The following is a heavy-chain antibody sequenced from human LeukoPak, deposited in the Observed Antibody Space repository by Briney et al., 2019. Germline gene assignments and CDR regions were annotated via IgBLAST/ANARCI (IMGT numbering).Heavy chain of an antibody. CDR3: ARQETGTTLSFDY. J-gene: IGHJ4*02. Sequence: PGESLKISCKASGYSITTYWIGWVRQLPGKGLEWMGIVYPSDSDTRYSPSFQGQVTISADESISTAYLQWSSLKASDTAMYYCARQETGTTLSFDYWGQGTLVTVSS. D-gene: IGHD1-7*01. CDR2: VYPSDSDT. V-gene: IGHV5-51*01. CDR1: GYSITTYW.